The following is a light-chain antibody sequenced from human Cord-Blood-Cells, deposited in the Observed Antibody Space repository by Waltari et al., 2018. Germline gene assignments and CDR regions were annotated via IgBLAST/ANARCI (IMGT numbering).Light chain of an antibody. Sequence: ELVMTQSPATLSVSPGQRATLSSRARQSVCSHFAWYQQKPAQAPRLLIYGASTRVTVIPTGFRGSGSGAKFTVASCSRQSEDLAMYYCQRYNNWPYTVGRGTKLEVK. CDR1: QSVCSH. CDR2: GAS. CDR3: QRYNNWPYT. J-gene: IGKJ2*01. V-gene: IGKV3-15*01.